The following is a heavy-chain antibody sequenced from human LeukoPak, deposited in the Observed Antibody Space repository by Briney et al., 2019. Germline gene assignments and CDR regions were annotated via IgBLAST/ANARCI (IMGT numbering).Heavy chain of an antibody. CDR3: TTTKAGYSSSGPIDN. V-gene: IGHV3-15*01. CDR1: GVTFINAW. CDR2: IKSNSDGGTT. Sequence: GGSLGLSCAVSGVTFINAWMSWVRQAPGKGLEWVGRIKSNSDGGTTDYAAPVKGRFTISRDDSKNTLYLQMNSLKTEDTALYYCTTTKAGYSSSGPIDNWGQGTLVTVSS. J-gene: IGHJ4*02. D-gene: IGHD6-13*01.